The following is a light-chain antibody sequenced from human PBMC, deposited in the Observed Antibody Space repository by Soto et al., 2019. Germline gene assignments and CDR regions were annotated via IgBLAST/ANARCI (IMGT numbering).Light chain of an antibody. V-gene: IGKV1-5*01. Sequence: DIQMTQSPSTLPASVGDRVTITCRASQSISNWLAWYQQKPGTAPKVLIYHASNLQSGVPSRFSGSGSGTEVSLTISSPQPDYFETDYCQHCNSYSFGQETKVDIK. CDR1: QSISNW. CDR2: HAS. CDR3: QHCNSYS. J-gene: IGKJ1*01.